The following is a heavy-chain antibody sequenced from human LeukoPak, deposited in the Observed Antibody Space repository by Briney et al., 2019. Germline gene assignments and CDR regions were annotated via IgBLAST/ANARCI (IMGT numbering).Heavy chain of an antibody. V-gene: IGHV4-59*01. CDR1: GGSISSYY. J-gene: IGHJ4*02. D-gene: IGHD3-10*01. Sequence: PSETLSLTCTASGGSISSYYWSCLRQPPGKGLEWIGYIYYSGSTNYNPSLKSRVTISVDTSKNQFSLKLSSVTAADTAVYYCARADRGVNLDYWGQGTLVTVSS. CDR2: IYYSGST. CDR3: ARADRGVNLDY.